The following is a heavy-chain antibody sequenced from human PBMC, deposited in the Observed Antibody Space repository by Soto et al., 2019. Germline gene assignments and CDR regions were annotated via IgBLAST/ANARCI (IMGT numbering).Heavy chain of an antibody. CDR2: IKSKTDGGTT. D-gene: IGHD5-18*01. CDR1: GFTFSNAW. V-gene: IGHV3-15*07. J-gene: IGHJ6*02. Sequence: GGSLRLSCAASGFTFSNAWMNWVRQAPGKGLEWVGRIKSKTDGGTTDYAAPVKGRFTISRDDSKNTLYLQMNSLKTEDTAVYYCTTDGVDTAMVTIHPYYYYYGMDVWGQGTTVTVSS. CDR3: TTDGVDTAMVTIHPYYYYYGMDV.